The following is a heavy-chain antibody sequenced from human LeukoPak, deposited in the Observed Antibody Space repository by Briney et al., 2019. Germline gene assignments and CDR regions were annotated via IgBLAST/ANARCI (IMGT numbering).Heavy chain of an antibody. D-gene: IGHD6-13*01. V-gene: IGHV4-34*01. CDR2: INHSGST. J-gene: IGHJ6*04. CDR3: ARGRPPRQQLASVGYYYGMDV. CDR1: GGPFSGYY. Sequence: PSETLSLTCAVYGGPFSGYYWSWIRQPPGKGLEWIGEINHSGSTNYNPSLKSRVTISVDTSKNQFSLKLSSVAAADTAVYYCARGRPPRQQLASVGYYYGMDVWGKGTTVTVSS.